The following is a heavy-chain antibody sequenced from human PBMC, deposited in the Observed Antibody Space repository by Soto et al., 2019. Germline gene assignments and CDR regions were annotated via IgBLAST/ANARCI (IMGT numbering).Heavy chain of an antibody. V-gene: IGHV4-39*01. J-gene: IGHJ5*01. CDR3: ARQDHDVARLDS. CDR2: IYYSGST. D-gene: IGHD6-6*01. CDR1: GGSISGSSYY. Sequence: TSETLSLTCTVSGGSISGSSYYWGWIRQPPGKGLEWIGSIYYSGSTYYNPSLKSRVTISVDTSKNQFSLKLSSVTAADTAVYYFARQDHDVARLDSWGQGSLATVS.